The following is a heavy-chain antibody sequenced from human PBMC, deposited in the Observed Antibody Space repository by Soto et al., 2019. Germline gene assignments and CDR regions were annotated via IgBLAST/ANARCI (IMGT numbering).Heavy chain of an antibody. V-gene: IGHV3-21*06. J-gene: IGHJ4*02. CDR1: GFTFRSNG. CDR2: ISSTTNYI. CDR3: ARESEDLTSNFDY. Sequence: PGGSLRLSCSASGFTFRSNGMNWVRQAPGKGLEWVSSISSTTNYIYYGASMRGRFTLSRDNAKNSLYLEMNSLRAEDTAVYYCARESEDLTSNFDYWGQGTLVTVSS.